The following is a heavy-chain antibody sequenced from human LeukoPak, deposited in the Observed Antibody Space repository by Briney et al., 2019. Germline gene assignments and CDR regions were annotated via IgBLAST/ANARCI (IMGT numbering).Heavy chain of an antibody. J-gene: IGHJ6*03. CDR1: GFTFSSYG. D-gene: IGHD2-2*01. CDR3: AKGVYYCSSSTCPQYYYYMDV. Sequence: GGSLRLSCAASGFTFSSYGLHWVRQAPGKGLEWVTFIRYDGTDKYYADSVKGRFTISRDDSKNTLYLQMNSLRPEDSAVYYCAKGVYYCSSSTCPQYYYYMDVWGKGTTVTVSS. V-gene: IGHV3-30*02. CDR2: IRYDGTDK.